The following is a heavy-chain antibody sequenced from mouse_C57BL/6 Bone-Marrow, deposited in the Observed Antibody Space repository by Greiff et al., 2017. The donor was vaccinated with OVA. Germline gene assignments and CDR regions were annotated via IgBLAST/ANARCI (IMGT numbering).Heavy chain of an antibody. D-gene: IGHD2-2*01. J-gene: IGHJ1*03. CDR3: TPGYPYWYFDV. V-gene: IGHV14-4*01. Sequence: EVKLQESGAELVRPGASVKLSCTASGFNIKDDYMHWVKQRPEQGLEWIGWIDPENGDTEYASKFQGKATITADTSSNTAYLQLSSLTSEDTAVYYCTPGYPYWYFDVWGTGTTVTVSS. CDR2: IDPENGDT. CDR1: GFNIKDDY.